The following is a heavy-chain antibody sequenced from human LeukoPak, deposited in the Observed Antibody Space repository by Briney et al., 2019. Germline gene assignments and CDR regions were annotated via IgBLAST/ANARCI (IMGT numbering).Heavy chain of an antibody. CDR3: ARSRASPLSLWRHSSSWKDFDY. CDR1: GGTFSSYA. V-gene: IGHV1-69*06. Sequence: ASVKVSCKASGGTFSSYAISWVRQAPGQGLEWMGGIIPIFGTANYAQKFQGRVTITADKSTSTAYMELSSLRSEDTAVYYCARSRASPLSLWRHSSSWKDFDYWGQGTLVTVSS. J-gene: IGHJ4*02. D-gene: IGHD6-13*01. CDR2: IIPIFGTA.